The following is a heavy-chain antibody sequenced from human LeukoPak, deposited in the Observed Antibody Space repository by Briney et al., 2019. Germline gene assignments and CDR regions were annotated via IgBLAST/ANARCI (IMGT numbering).Heavy chain of an antibody. J-gene: IGHJ4*02. D-gene: IGHD6-13*01. V-gene: IGHV3-23*01. CDR2: ISGSGGST. Sequence: PGGSLRLSCAASGFTFSSYAMSWVRQAPGKGLEWGSAISGSGGSTYYADSVKGRFTISRDNSKNTLYLQMNSLRAEDTAVYYCAQASIAATGIFDYWGQGTPVTVSS. CDR3: AQASIAATGIFDY. CDR1: GFTFSSYA.